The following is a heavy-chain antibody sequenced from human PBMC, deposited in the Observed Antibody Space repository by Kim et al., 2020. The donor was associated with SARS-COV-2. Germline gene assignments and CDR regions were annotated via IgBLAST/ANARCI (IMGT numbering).Heavy chain of an antibody. V-gene: IGHV1-69*13. Sequence: SVKVSCKASGGTFSSYAISWVRQAPGQGLEWMGGIIPIFGTANYAQKFQGRVTITADESTSTAYIELSSLRSEDTAVYYCARAPPPLVDTAMVTTYYYYYGMDVWGQGTTVTVSS. CDR2: IIPIFGTA. J-gene: IGHJ6*02. CDR3: ARAPPPLVDTAMVTTYYYYYGMDV. D-gene: IGHD5-18*01. CDR1: GGTFSSYA.